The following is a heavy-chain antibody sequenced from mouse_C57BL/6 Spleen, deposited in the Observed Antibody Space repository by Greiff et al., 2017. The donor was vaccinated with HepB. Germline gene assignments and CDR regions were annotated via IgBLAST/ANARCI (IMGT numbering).Heavy chain of an antibody. J-gene: IGHJ2*02. CDR2: IDPSDSYT. V-gene: IGHV1-69*01. CDR1: GYTFTSYW. CDR3: TNVGLGPFDY. D-gene: IGHD4-1*01. Sequence: VQLQQPGAELVMPGASVKLSCKASGYTFTSYWMHWVKQRPGQGLEWIGEIDPSDSYTNYNQKFKGKSTLTVDKSSTTAFIPLSSLTSADSAVYYCTNVGLGPFDYWGHGTSLPVSS.